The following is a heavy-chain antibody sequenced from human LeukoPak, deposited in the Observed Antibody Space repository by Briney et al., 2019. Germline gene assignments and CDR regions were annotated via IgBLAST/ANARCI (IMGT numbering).Heavy chain of an antibody. CDR2: IKEDERDK. CDR1: GFTFSNYA. J-gene: IGHJ6*02. Sequence: PGGSLRLSCAGSGFTFSNYAMIWVRQASGKGLEWVANIKEDERDKYYVDSVKGRFSISRDNAKNSLYLQMNSLRSEDTAVYYCARYPMDVWGQGTTVTVSS. CDR3: ARYPMDV. V-gene: IGHV3-7*01.